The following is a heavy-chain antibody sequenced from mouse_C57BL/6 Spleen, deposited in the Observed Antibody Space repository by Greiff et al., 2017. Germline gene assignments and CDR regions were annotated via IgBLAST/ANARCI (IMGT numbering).Heavy chain of an antibody. Sequence: QVQLQQPGAELVRPGSSVKLSCKASGYTFTSYWMHWVKQRPIQGLEWIGNIDPSDSETHYNQKFKDKATLTVDKSSSTAYMQLSSLTSEDSAVYYFARVDDHGPDDAWFAYWGQGTLVTVSA. J-gene: IGHJ3*01. CDR1: GYTFTSYW. D-gene: IGHD1-1*02. CDR2: IDPSDSET. CDR3: ARVDDHGPDDAWFAY. V-gene: IGHV1-52*01.